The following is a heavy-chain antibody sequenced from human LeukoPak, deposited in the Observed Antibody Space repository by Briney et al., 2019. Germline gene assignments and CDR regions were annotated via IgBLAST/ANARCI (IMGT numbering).Heavy chain of an antibody. CDR3: TTEYRDSSGWYGAFDI. J-gene: IGHJ3*02. CDR1: GFISTNAW. D-gene: IGHD6-19*01. Sequence: GGSLRLSCAASGFISTNAWMSWVRQAPGKGLEWDGRIKRKTDGGATDFAAPVKGRFTISRDDSKNTLYLQMNSLKIEDTAVYYCTTEYRDSSGWYGAFDIWGQGTMVTVSS. V-gene: IGHV3-15*01. CDR2: IKRKTDGGAT.